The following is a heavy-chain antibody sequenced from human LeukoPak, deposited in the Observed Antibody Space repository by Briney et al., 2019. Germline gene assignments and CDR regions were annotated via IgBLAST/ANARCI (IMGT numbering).Heavy chain of an antibody. CDR3: AKAITRYTSIARLELDY. J-gene: IGHJ4*02. V-gene: IGHV3-30-3*01. Sequence: PGRSLRLSCAASGFTFSSYAMHWVRQAPGKGLEWVAVISYDGSNKYYADSVKGRFTISRDNAKNSLYLQMNSLRAEDTALYYCAKAITRYTSIARLELDYWGQGTLVTVSS. D-gene: IGHD6-6*01. CDR2: ISYDGSNK. CDR1: GFTFSSYA.